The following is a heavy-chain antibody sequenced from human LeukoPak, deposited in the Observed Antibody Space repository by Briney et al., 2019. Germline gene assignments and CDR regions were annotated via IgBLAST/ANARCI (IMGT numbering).Heavy chain of an antibody. CDR2: ISDSGST. CDR3: ARHGAYSYGYSLY. CDR1: GASITNFY. D-gene: IGHD5-18*01. Sequence: PSETPSLICTVSGASITNFYWTWIRQPPGKGLEWIGYISDSGSTDYNPSLKSRVTISVGTSNNQFSLQLTSVTAADTAVYYCARHGAYSYGYSLYWGQGTLVTVSS. J-gene: IGHJ4*02. V-gene: IGHV4-59*08.